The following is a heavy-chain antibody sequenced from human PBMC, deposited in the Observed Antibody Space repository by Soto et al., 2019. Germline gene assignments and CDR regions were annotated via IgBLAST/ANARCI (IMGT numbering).Heavy chain of an antibody. CDR1: GFSFNSHS. J-gene: IGHJ4*02. Sequence: GGSLRLSCAVPGFSFNSHSMSWARHTPGKVLEWVSVISGGGGSTYYADSVKGRFTISRDNSKTTLYLQMTSLRAEDPAVYYCAKRCPLYYFDYCGQGPLVTVSS. D-gene: IGHD2-8*01. V-gene: IGHV3-23*01. CDR3: AKRCPLYYFDY. CDR2: ISGGGGST.